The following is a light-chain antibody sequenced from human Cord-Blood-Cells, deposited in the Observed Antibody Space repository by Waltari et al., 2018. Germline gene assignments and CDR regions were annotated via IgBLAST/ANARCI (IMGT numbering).Light chain of an antibody. V-gene: IGLV2-23*01. CDR1: SSDVGSYNL. CDR3: CSYAGYV. Sequence: QSALTQPASVSGSPGQSITISCTGTSSDVGSYNLVSWYQQHPGKAPKLMIYEGSKRPSGVSNRFSGSKSGNTASLTISGLQAEGEADYYCCSYAGYVFGTGTKVTIL. J-gene: IGLJ1*01. CDR2: EGS.